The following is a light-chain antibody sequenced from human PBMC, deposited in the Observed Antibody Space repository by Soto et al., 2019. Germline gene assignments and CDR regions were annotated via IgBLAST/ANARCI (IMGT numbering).Light chain of an antibody. CDR3: QHYGSSLSIT. CDR2: GAS. Sequence: EIVLTQSPGTLSLSPGERATLSCRARQSVSSNYLAWYQQKPGQAPRLLIYGASSRDTGIPDRFSGSGSGTDFTLTISRLEPEDFAVYYCQHYGSSLSITFGQGTRLEIK. V-gene: IGKV3-20*01. CDR1: QSVSSNY. J-gene: IGKJ5*01.